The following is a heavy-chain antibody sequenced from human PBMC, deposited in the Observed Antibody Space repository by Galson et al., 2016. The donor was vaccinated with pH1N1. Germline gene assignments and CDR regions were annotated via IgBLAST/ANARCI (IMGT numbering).Heavy chain of an antibody. CDR3: ASTRPEFRYFDWQKPHSFDY. CDR1: GYSLTNYW. D-gene: IGHD3-9*01. V-gene: IGHV5-51*01. CDR2: IYLSDSHT. Sequence: QSGAEVKKPGESLKISFEGFGYSLTNYWIVWVRQMPGKGLEWMGIIYLSDSHTTYSPSFQGQVTISADKSISTAYLERSSLKASDTATYYCASTRPEFRYFDWQKPHSFDYWGQGTLVTVSS. J-gene: IGHJ4*02.